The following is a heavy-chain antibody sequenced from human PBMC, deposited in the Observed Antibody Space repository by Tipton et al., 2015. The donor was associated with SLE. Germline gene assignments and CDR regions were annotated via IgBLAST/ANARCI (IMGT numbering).Heavy chain of an antibody. CDR1: GDSISSYNW. CDR3: ARTGVDRAMVFDS. D-gene: IGHD5-18*01. J-gene: IGHJ4*02. CDR2: IYHTGTS. Sequence: TLSLTCTVSGDSISSYNWWTWVRQPPGKGLEWIGEIYHTGTSNYNPSLKSQFTMSVDTSKSQFSLTLDSVTAADTAVYFCARTGVDRAMVFDSWGQGTLVAVSS. V-gene: IGHV4-4*01.